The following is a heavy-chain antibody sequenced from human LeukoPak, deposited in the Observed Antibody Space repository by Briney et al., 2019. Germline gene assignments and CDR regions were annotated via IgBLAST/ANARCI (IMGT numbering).Heavy chain of an antibody. Sequence: SETLSLTRTVSGGSINSYYWTWVRQPPGKGLEWIGYIYSCGSTNYNPSLKSRVTISVDTSKNQFSLNLTSVTAADTAFYYCARSGTAAGRRDYWGQGTLVTVSS. V-gene: IGHV4-59*01. CDR3: ARSGTAAGRRDY. CDR2: IYSCGST. D-gene: IGHD6-13*01. J-gene: IGHJ4*02. CDR1: GGSINSYY.